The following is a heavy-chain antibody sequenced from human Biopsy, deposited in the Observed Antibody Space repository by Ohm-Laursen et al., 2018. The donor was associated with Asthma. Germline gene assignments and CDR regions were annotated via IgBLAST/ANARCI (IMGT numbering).Heavy chain of an antibody. V-gene: IGHV3-30*03. CDR1: GFTFSRYG. CDR2: ISYDGSNK. D-gene: IGHD3-10*01. Sequence: SLRLSCSASGFTFSRYGMHWVRQAPGKGLEWVAVISYDGSNKYYGDSVQGRFTISRDNSKNTLYLQMNSLRAEDTAVYYCARDLTMVQGGFADYWGQGILVTVSS. J-gene: IGHJ4*02. CDR3: ARDLTMVQGGFADY.